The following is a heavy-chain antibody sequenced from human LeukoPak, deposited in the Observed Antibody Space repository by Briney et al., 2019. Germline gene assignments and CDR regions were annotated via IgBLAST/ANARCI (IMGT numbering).Heavy chain of an antibody. Sequence: PGRSLRLSCAAPGFTFSSYGMHWVRQAPGKGLEWVAVISYDGSNKYYADSVKGRFTISRDNSKNTLYLQMNSLRAEDTAVYYCAKAPYDILTGYSPSWGQGTLVTVSS. D-gene: IGHD3-9*01. CDR2: ISYDGSNK. CDR1: GFTFSSYG. J-gene: IGHJ5*02. V-gene: IGHV3-30*18. CDR3: AKAPYDILTGYSPS.